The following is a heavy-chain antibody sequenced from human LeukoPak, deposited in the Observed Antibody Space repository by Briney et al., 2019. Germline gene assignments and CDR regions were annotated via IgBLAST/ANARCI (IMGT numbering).Heavy chain of an antibody. Sequence: ASVKVSCKASGGTFSNSTINWVRRAPGQGLEWMGGIIPMSETTNYAQKFQGRVTMTADQSTTTVYLELSGLRSEDTAVYYCAREFRPFTGDYGPFDHWGQGTLVTVSS. CDR1: GGTFSNST. CDR3: AREFRPFTGDYGPFDH. CDR2: IIPMSETT. J-gene: IGHJ4*02. V-gene: IGHV1-69*13. D-gene: IGHD4-17*01.